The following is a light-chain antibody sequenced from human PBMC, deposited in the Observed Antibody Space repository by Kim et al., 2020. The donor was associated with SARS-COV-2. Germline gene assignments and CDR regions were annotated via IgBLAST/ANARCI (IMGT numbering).Light chain of an antibody. J-gene: IGLJ3*02. V-gene: IGLV2-14*03. CDR1: ISDFGGYNY. CDR2: NVS. CDR3: SSYTSSSTLV. Sequence: GQSITISCTGTISDFGGYNYVSCYQQHPGKAHKLNIYNVSNRPSGVSNRCSGSKSGNTASLTISGLQAEDEADYDCSSYTSSSTLVCGGGTQLTVL.